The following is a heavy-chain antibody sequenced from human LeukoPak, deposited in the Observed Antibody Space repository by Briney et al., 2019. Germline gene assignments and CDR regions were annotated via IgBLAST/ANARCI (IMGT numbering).Heavy chain of an antibody. D-gene: IGHD1-26*01. CDR1: GGSISSTSYY. J-gene: IGHJ3*01. V-gene: IGHV4-39*01. Sequence: PSETLSLTCTVSGGSISSTSYYWGWIRQPPGKGLEWIGSIYYSGSTYYNPSLKSRVTISVDTSKNQFSLKLRSVTAADTAVYYCARSIVGATGAFDVWGQGTMVTVSS. CDR3: ARSIVGATGAFDV. CDR2: IYYSGST.